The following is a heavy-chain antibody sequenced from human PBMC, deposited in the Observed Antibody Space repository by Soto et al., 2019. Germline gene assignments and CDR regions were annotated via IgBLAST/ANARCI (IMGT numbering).Heavy chain of an antibody. CDR3: AIDPVDYDFWSGLYYYGMDV. J-gene: IGHJ6*02. CDR1: GYTFTNYG. Sequence: EASVKVSCKASGYTFTNYGISWVRQAPGQGLEWMGWINVYNGNTKYAQKVQGRVTMTTDTSTSTAYMELSSLRSEDTAVYYCAIDPVDYDFWSGLYYYGMDVWGQGTTVTVSS. D-gene: IGHD3-3*01. V-gene: IGHV1-18*01. CDR2: INVYNGNT.